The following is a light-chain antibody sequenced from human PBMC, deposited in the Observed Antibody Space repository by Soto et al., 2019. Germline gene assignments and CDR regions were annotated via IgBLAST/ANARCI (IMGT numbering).Light chain of an antibody. CDR1: QSISSH. CDR3: QQSYSRVT. J-gene: IGKJ1*01. Sequence: DIQMTQSPSSLSASVGDGVTITCRASQSISSHVSWYQQKPGKAPKLLIYAASRLQSGVPSQFSGSRSGTDFPLTISTLQPEDVATYYCQQSYSRVTFGQGTKVEIK. CDR2: AAS. V-gene: IGKV1-39*01.